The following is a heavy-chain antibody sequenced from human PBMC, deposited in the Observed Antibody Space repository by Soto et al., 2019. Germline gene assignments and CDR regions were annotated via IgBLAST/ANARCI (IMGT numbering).Heavy chain of an antibody. CDR2: ISGTGDST. CDR1: GFTFSSYA. J-gene: IGHJ4*02. D-gene: IGHD5-12*01. V-gene: IGHV3-23*01. Sequence: EVQLLESGGGLEQPGGSLRLSCAVSGFTFSSYAMSWVRQAPGKGLEWVSSISGTGDSTYYADPVKGRFTISRDNFKSTLYLQMNSLRAEDTAGYYCAKGDRTSGYDYWGQGTLVTVAS. CDR3: AKGDRTSGYDY.